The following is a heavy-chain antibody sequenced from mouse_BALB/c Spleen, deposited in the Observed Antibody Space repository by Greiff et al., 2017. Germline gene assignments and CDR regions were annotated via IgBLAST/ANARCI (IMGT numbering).Heavy chain of an antibody. J-gene: IGHJ3*01. CDR1: GYAFTNYL. Sequence: QVQLQQSGAELVRPGTSVKVSCKASGYAFTNYLIEWVKQRPGQGLEWIGVINPGSGGTNYNEKFKGKATLTADKSSSTAYMQLSSLTSDDSAVYFCARSIYYSWFAYWGQGTLVTVSA. CDR3: ARSIYYSWFAY. D-gene: IGHD1-1*01. CDR2: INPGSGGT. V-gene: IGHV1-54*01.